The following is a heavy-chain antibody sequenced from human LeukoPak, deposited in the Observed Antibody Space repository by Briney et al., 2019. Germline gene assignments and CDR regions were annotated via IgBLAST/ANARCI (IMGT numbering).Heavy chain of an antibody. CDR2: TYSGGTT. Sequence: GGSLRLSCEASGFSVSNYYMSWVRQAPGKGLECVSVTYSGGTTHYPDSVKGRFTISRDNSKNTLYLQMSNLRVEDTAVYYCGRDWFKTGDPASWGQGTLVIVSS. V-gene: IGHV3-66*01. CDR1: GFSVSNYY. D-gene: IGHD7-27*01. J-gene: IGHJ4*02. CDR3: GRDWFKTGDPAS.